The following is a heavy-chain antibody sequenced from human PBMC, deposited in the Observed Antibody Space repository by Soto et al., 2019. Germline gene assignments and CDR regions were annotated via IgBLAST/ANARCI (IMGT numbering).Heavy chain of an antibody. CDR1: GYTFTSYG. CDR3: AREGGEQQPRSGPFYYDGMDV. Sequence: VASVKVSCKASGYTFTSYGISWVRQAPGQGLEWMGWISAYNGNTNYAQKLQGRATMTTDTSTSTAYMYLRSLRSDDTAVHYCAREGGEQQPRSGPFYYDGMDVWGQGTTVTVSS. CDR2: ISAYNGNT. V-gene: IGHV1-18*01. J-gene: IGHJ6*02. D-gene: IGHD6-13*01.